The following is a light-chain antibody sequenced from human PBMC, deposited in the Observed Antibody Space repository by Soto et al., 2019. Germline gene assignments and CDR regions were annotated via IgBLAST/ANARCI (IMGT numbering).Light chain of an antibody. J-gene: IGKJ2*01. V-gene: IGKV1-39*01. CDR3: QQSYSTPVS. Sequence: DIQMTQSPSSLSASVGDRVTITCRASQSISSYLNWYQQKPGKAPKHLIYAASSLQSGVTSRFSGSGSGTDFTLSISSLQPEDFATYYCQQSYSTPVSFGQGTKLEIK. CDR2: AAS. CDR1: QSISSY.